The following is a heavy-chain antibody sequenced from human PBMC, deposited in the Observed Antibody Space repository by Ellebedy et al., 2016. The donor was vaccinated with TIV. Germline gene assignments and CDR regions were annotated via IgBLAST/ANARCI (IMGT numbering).Heavy chain of an antibody. CDR3: SRHRGYGMDV. D-gene: IGHD3-10*01. Sequence: GESLKISCKASGYSFSTYWITWVRQMPGKGLEWMGKIDPTDSYTNYSPSFQGLVTISVDESASTAYLNWPSLKASDSATYYFSRHRGYGMDVWGQGTTVTVSS. J-gene: IGHJ6*02. CDR1: GYSFSTYW. V-gene: IGHV5-10-1*01. CDR2: IDPTDSYT.